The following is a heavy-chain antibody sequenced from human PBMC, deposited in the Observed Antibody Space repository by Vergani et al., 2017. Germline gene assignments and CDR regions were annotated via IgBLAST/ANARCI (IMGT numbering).Heavy chain of an antibody. CDR1: GGTFSSYA. CDR2: IIRICGTA. J-gene: IGHJ4*02. CDR3: ASLVSSSRYYFDY. D-gene: IGHD6-6*01. Sequence: QVQLVQSGAEVKKPGSSVKVSCKASGGTFSSYAISWVRQAPGQGLEWMGGIIRICGTANYAQKFQGRVTITADESTSTAYMELRSLRSEDTAVYYCASLVSSSRYYFDYWGQGTLVTVSA. V-gene: IGHV1-69*01.